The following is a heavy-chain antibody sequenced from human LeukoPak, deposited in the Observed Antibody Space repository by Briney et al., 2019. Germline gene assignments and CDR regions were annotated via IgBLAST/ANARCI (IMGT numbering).Heavy chain of an antibody. CDR1: GYTFTGYY. Sequence: PGASVKVSCKASGYTFTGYYMHWVRQAPGQGLEWMGWMNPNSGNTGYAQKFQGRVTMTRNTSISTAYMELSSLRSEDTAVYYCARGFVRQWLVGGYWGQGTLVTVSS. J-gene: IGHJ4*02. D-gene: IGHD6-19*01. V-gene: IGHV1-8*02. CDR3: ARGFVRQWLVGGY. CDR2: MNPNSGNT.